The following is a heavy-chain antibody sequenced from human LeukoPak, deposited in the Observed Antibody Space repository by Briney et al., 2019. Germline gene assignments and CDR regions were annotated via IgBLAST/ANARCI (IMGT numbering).Heavy chain of an antibody. V-gene: IGHV3-23*01. D-gene: IGHD3-10*01. CDR1: GLTFTNYA. CDR3: AKVAYGSGSYRGPLDI. CDR2: ISGGGSTT. Sequence: SGGSLRLSCAASGLTFTNYAMGWVRQAPEKGLEWVSTISGGGSTTYYADFVKGRFTISRDNPKNTLFLQMNSLRVEDAAVYYCAKVAYGSGSYRGPLDIWGQGTVVTVSS. J-gene: IGHJ3*02.